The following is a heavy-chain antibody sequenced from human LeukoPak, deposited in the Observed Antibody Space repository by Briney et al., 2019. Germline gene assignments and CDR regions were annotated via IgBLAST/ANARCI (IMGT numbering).Heavy chain of an antibody. Sequence: PSETLSLTCTVSGGSISSGDYYWSWIRQPPGKGLEWIGYIYYSGSTYYNPSLKSRVTISVDTSKNQFSLKLSSVTAADTAVYYCARSLWFGESWGNFDYWGQGTLVTVSS. V-gene: IGHV4-61*08. D-gene: IGHD3-10*01. CDR2: IYYSGST. CDR3: ARSLWFGESWGNFDY. CDR1: GGSISSGDYY. J-gene: IGHJ4*02.